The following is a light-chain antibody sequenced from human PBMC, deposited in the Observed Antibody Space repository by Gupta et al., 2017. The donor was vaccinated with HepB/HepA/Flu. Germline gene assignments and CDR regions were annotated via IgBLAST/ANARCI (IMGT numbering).Light chain of an antibody. V-gene: IGKV3-11*01. Sequence: ETVLTQSPATMSVSPGERATLSCRASQSVFSYFAWYQHKPGQAPRLLIYDASNRATGIPARFSGSGSGTDFTLNISSLEAEDFATYYCKQGRFSPLTFGGGTKVEIK. J-gene: IGKJ4*01. CDR1: QSVFSY. CDR3: KQGRFSPLT. CDR2: DAS.